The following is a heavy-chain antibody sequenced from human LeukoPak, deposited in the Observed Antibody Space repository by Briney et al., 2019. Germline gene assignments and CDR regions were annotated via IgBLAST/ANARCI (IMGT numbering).Heavy chain of an antibody. CDR3: AKDDTAMVSYFQH. V-gene: IGHV3-11*01. CDR2: IHSHGSSI. CDR1: GFSYSDYY. Sequence: GGSLRLSCAASGFSYSDYYMIWIRQAPGRGLEYVSYIHSHGSSIHYADSVKGRFTISRDNANNSLFLQMNSLRAEDTAVYYCAKDDTAMVSYFQHWGQGTLVTVSS. J-gene: IGHJ1*01. D-gene: IGHD5-18*01.